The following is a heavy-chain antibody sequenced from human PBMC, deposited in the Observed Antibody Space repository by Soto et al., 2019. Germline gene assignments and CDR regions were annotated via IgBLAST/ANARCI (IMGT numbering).Heavy chain of an antibody. J-gene: IGHJ5*02. CDR3: AREEWLRSWFDP. V-gene: IGHV3-23*01. CDR1: GFTFSSYA. D-gene: IGHD5-12*01. Sequence: EVQLLESGGGLVQPGGSLRLSCAASGFTFSSYAMSWVRQSPGKGLEWVSAISGSGGSTYYADSVKGRFTISRDNSKNTLYLQMNSLRAEDTAVYYCAREEWLRSWFDPWGQGTLVTVSS. CDR2: ISGSGGST.